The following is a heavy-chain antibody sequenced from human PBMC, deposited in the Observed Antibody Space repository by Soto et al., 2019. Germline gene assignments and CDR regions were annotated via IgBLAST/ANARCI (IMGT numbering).Heavy chain of an antibody. V-gene: IGHV3-23*01. CDR3: AKTHYDSSGYYQYFDY. J-gene: IGHJ4*02. CDR2: ISGSGGST. D-gene: IGHD3-22*01. Sequence: GGSLRLSCAAWVFTFCSYAKSWVRQSPRQGLEWVSAISGSGGSTYYADSVKGRFTISRDNSKNTLYLQMNSLRAEDTAVYYCAKTHYDSSGYYQYFDYWGQGNLVTVCS. CDR1: VFTFCSYA.